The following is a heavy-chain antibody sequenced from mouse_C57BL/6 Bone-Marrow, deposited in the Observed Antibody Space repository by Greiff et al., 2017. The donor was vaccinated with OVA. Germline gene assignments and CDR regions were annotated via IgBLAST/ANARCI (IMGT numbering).Heavy chain of an antibody. CDR1: GYTFTSYW. V-gene: IGHV1-52*01. CDR3: ARSGYGPFDY. J-gene: IGHJ2*01. D-gene: IGHD2-10*02. CDR2: IDPSDSET. Sequence: QVQLQQPGAELVRPGSSVKLSCKASGYTFTSYWMHWVKQRPIQGLEWIGNIDPSDSETHYNQKFKDKATLTVDKSSITAYMQLSSLTSEDSAVYYCARSGYGPFDYWGQGTTLTVSS.